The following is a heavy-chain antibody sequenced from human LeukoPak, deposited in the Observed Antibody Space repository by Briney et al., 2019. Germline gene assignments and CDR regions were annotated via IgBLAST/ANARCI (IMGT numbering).Heavy chain of an antibody. D-gene: IGHD6-13*01. Sequence: ASVKVSCKASGYTFTGYYMHWVRQAPGQGLEWMGWINPNSGGTNYAQKFQGRVTMTEDTSTDTAYMELSSLRSEDTAVYYCATVGAQQPEVGFDYWGQGTLVTVSS. V-gene: IGHV1-2*02. CDR3: ATVGAQQPEVGFDY. CDR2: INPNSGGT. CDR1: GYTFTGYY. J-gene: IGHJ4*02.